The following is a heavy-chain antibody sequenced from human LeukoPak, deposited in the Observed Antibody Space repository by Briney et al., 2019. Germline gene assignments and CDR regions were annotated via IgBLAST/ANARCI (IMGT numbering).Heavy chain of an antibody. CDR1: GFTFSTYI. D-gene: IGHD4-23*01. CDR3: ARESDYGGNMDY. J-gene: IGHJ4*02. V-gene: IGHV3-48*02. Sequence: GGSLRLSCAASGFTFSTYIMNWVRQAPGKGLEWVSYISSSSDTIYYADSVKGRFAISRDNAKNSLYLQMNSLRDEDTAVYYCARESDYGGNMDYWGQGTLVTVSS. CDR2: ISSSSDTI.